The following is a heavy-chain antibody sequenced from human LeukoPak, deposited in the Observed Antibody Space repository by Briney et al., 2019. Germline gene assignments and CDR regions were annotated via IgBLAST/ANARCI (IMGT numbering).Heavy chain of an antibody. CDR1: GGSISSYY. D-gene: IGHD3-9*01. CDR3: ARQLNDYDWLPYWFDP. V-gene: IGHV4-59*01. J-gene: IGHJ5*02. CDR2: IYYSGST. Sequence: SETLSLTCTVSGGSISSYYWSWIRQPPGKGLEWIEYIYYSGSTNYNPSLKSRVTISVDTSKNQFSLKLSSVTAADTAVYYCARQLNDYDWLPYWFDPWGQGTLVTVSS.